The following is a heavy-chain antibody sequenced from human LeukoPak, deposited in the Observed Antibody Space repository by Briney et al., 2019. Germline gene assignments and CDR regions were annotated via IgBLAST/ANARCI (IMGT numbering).Heavy chain of an antibody. V-gene: IGHV3-23*01. D-gene: IGHD6-13*01. J-gene: IGHJ6*02. CDR3: AKDIETAAADLLYYYYGMDV. CDR2: ISGSGGST. Sequence: GGSLRLSCAASGFTFSSYAMSWVRQAPGKGLEWVSAISGSGGSTYYADSVKGRFTISRDNSKNTLYLQVNSLRAEDTAVYYCAKDIETAAADLLYYYYGMDVWGQGTTVTVSS. CDR1: GFTFSSYA.